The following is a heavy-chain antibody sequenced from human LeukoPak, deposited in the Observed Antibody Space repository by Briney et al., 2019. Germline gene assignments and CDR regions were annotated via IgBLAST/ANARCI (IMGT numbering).Heavy chain of an antibody. CDR1: GFTFSSYA. D-gene: IGHD2-2*01. CDR2: ISYDGSNK. CDR3: ARHSAQDIVVVPAAKRGPFDI. J-gene: IGHJ3*02. Sequence: GGSLRLSCAASGFTFSSYAMHWVRQAPGKGLEWVAVISYDGSNKYYADSVKGRFTISRDNSKNTLYLQMNSLRAEDTAVYYCARHSAQDIVVVPAAKRGPFDIWGQGTMVTVSS. V-gene: IGHV3-30-3*01.